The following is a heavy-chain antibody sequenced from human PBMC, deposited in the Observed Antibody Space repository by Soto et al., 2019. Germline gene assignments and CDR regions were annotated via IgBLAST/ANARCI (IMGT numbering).Heavy chain of an antibody. CDR3: ATAGARYCSSTCCHSYWYFDL. V-gene: IGHV1-24*01. D-gene: IGHD2-2*02. CDR2: FDPEDGET. Sequence: ASVKVSCKVSGYTLTELSMHWVRQAPGKGLEWTGGFDPEDGETIYAQKFQGRVTMTEDTSTDTAYMELSSLRSEDTAVYYCATAGARYCSSTCCHSYWYFDLWGRGTLVTVSS. CDR1: GYTLTELS. J-gene: IGHJ2*01.